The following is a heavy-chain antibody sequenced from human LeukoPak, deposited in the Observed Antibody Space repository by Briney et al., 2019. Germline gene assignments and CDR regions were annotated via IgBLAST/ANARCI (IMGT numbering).Heavy chain of an antibody. Sequence: ASMTVSYKSSGFTFTDHYIHWVRQGPGQGLEWMGYIGPHSTFTSSPQEFQGRVTMTRDASMSTAYMELTRLTSDDTAVYYCVREGEGPLSKDFDYWGQGTLVTVSS. CDR2: IGPHSTFT. V-gene: IGHV1-2*02. D-gene: IGHD2/OR15-2a*01. J-gene: IGHJ4*02. CDR1: GFTFTDHY. CDR3: VREGEGPLSKDFDY.